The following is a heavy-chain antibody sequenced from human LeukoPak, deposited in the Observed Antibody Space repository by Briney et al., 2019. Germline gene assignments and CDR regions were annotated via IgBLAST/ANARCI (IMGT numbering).Heavy chain of an antibody. D-gene: IGHD6-19*01. V-gene: IGHV1-69*05. Sequence: SVKVSCKASGGTFSSYAISWVRQAPGQGLEWMGGIIPIFGTANYAQKFQGRVTITTDESTSTAYMELSSLRSEDTAVYYCARVRTKNIYSSGAFDYWGQGTLVTVSS. CDR3: ARVRTKNIYSSGAFDY. CDR2: IIPIFGTA. J-gene: IGHJ4*02. CDR1: GGTFSSYA.